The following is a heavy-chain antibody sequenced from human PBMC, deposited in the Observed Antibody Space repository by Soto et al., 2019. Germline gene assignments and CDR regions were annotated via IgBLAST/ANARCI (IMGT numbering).Heavy chain of an antibody. D-gene: IGHD3-22*01. CDR3: ARDRYYDSSGPFDY. J-gene: IGHJ4*02. CDR2: ISAYNGNT. Sequence: GASVKVSCKASGYTFTSYGISWVRQAPGQGLEWMGWISAYNGNTNYAQKLQGRVTMTTDTSTSTAYMELRSLRSDDTAVYYCARDRYYDSSGPFDYWGQGTLVTVSS. CDR1: GYTFTSYG. V-gene: IGHV1-18*04.